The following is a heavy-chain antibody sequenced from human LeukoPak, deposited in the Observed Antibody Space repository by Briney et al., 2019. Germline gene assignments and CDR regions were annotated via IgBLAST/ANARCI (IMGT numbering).Heavy chain of an antibody. CDR2: MNPNSGNT. V-gene: IGHV1-8*01. Sequence: GASVKVSCKASGYTFTSYDINWVRQATGQGLEWMGWMNPNSGNTGYAQKFQGRVTMTRDTSTSTVYMELSSLRSEDTAVYYCARAPYCSGGSCSLTAPSGMDVWGQGTTVTVS. J-gene: IGHJ6*02. CDR3: ARAPYCSGGSCSLTAPSGMDV. D-gene: IGHD2-15*01. CDR1: GYTFTSYD.